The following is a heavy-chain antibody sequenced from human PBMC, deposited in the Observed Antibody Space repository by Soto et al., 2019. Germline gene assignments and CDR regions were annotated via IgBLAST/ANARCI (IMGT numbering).Heavy chain of an antibody. CDR3: ARAAGHYDSSGPFDP. CDR2: ISPYNGTA. D-gene: IGHD3-22*01. CDR1: GYTFTNFG. V-gene: IGHV1-18*01. Sequence: ASVKVSCKASGYTFTNFGISWVRQAPEQGLEWMGWISPYNGTANYAQKFQGRVTITADESTSTAYMELSSLRSEDTAVYYCARAAGHYDSSGPFDPWGQGTLVTSPQ. J-gene: IGHJ5*02.